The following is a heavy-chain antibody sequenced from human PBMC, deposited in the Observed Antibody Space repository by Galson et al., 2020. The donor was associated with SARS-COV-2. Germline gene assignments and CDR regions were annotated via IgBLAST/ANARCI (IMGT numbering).Heavy chain of an antibody. D-gene: IGHD3-22*01. CDR3: ARIDSSGCRGNY. CDR1: GFSLSSSGMC. Sequence: ESGPTLVKPTQTLTLTCTFSGFSLSSSGMCVNWIRQPPGKALEWLARIDWDDDEYYSTSLKTRLTISKDTSKNQVVLTMTNMDPVDTATYYCARIDSSGCRGNYWGQGTRVTVSS. CDR2: IDWDDDE. V-gene: IGHV2-70*11. J-gene: IGHJ4*02.